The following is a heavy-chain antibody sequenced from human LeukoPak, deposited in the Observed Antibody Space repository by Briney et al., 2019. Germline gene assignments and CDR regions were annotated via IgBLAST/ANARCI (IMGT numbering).Heavy chain of an antibody. CDR2: IRGSSSSR. CDR1: GFTFNTYS. J-gene: IGHJ3*01. CDR3: AREANEAFDV. Sequence: PGGSLRLSCVASGFTFNTYSMNWVRQAPGKGLEWVSSIRGSSSSRYHADSVKGRFTTSRDNAKNSLYLQMNSLRDDDTAVYYCAREANEAFDVWGQGTMVTVSS. V-gene: IGHV3-21*01.